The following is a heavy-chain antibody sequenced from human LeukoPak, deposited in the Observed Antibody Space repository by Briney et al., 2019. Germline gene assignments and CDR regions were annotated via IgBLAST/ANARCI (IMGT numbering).Heavy chain of an antibody. CDR1: GGTFSSYA. Sequence: GASVKVSCKASGGTFSSYAISWVRQAPGQGLEWMGGIIPIFGTANYAQKFQGRVTITTDESTSTAYMELSSLRSEDTAVHYCARDRGSSGLGAFDIWGQGTMVTVSS. D-gene: IGHD3-22*01. J-gene: IGHJ3*02. CDR3: ARDRGSSGLGAFDI. V-gene: IGHV1-69*05. CDR2: IIPIFGTA.